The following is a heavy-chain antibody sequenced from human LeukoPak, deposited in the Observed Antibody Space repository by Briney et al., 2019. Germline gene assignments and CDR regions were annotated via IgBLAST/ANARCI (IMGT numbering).Heavy chain of an antibody. Sequence: PGGSLRLSCAASGFTFEDYSMHWVRQAPGKGLEWVSGISWNSGSAGYADSVKGRFTISRDSAKNSLYLQMNSLRTEDTALYYCAKDRTYSAYAALDYWGQGTLVTVSS. V-gene: IGHV3-9*01. D-gene: IGHD5-12*01. CDR3: AKDRTYSAYAALDY. J-gene: IGHJ4*02. CDR1: GFTFEDYS. CDR2: ISWNSGSA.